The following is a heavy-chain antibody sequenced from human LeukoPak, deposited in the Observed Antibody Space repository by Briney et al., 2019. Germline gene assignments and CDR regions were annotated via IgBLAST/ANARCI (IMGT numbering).Heavy chain of an antibody. V-gene: IGHV4-4*02. CDR1: GGSITSTNW. J-gene: IGHJ6*02. CDR2: VSLSGIT. Sequence: TSETLSLTCGVSGGSITSTNWGSWVRQSPGQGLEWIGEVSLSGITNYNPSLSSRVIMALDTSKNHLSLKLSSVTAADSAVYYCASSGAPEDYGDYSSYVWGQGTTVTVSS. D-gene: IGHD4-17*01. CDR3: ASSGAPEDYGDYSSYV.